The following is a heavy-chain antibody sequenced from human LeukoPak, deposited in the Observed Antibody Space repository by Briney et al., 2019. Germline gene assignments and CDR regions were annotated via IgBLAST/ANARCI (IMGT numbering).Heavy chain of an antibody. D-gene: IGHD3-10*01. J-gene: IGHJ5*02. CDR1: GYSFTSYW. CDR3: ARLLSTMVRGVITWFDP. Sequence: GESLKISCKGSGYSFTSYWIGWVRQMPGKGLQWMGIIYPGDSDTRYSPSFQGQVTISADKSISTAYLQWSSLKASDTAMYYCARLLSTMVRGVITWFDPWGQGTLVTVSS. V-gene: IGHV5-51*01. CDR2: IYPGDSDT.